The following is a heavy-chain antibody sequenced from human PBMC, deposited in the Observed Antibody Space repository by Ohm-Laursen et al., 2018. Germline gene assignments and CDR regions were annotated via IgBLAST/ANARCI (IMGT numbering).Heavy chain of an antibody. CDR2: IDASGATI. CDR3: ARGAPFYGGFDY. CDR1: GFTFRTYS. Sequence: SLRLSCAASGFTFRTYSMNWVRQSPGKGLEWLSYIDASGATIYYADSVKGRLTISRDNAKNSLYLQMSGLRGEDTAVYYCARGAPFYGGFDYWGQGTLATVSS. V-gene: IGHV3-48*01. J-gene: IGHJ4*02. D-gene: IGHD4-17*01.